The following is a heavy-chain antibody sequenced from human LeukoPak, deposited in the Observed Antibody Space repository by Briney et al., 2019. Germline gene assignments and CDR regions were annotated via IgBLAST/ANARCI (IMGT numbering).Heavy chain of an antibody. CDR2: INEDGSEK. V-gene: IGHV3-7*01. J-gene: IGHJ4*02. D-gene: IGHD3-16*02. CDR1: GFTFSSYG. Sequence: GGSLRLSCAASGFTFSSYGMHWVRQAPGKGLEWVANINEDGSEKYYVDSVKGRFTISRDNAKNSLYLQMSSLRAEDTAVYYCAAVSLGYWGQGTLVTVSS. CDR3: AAVSLGY.